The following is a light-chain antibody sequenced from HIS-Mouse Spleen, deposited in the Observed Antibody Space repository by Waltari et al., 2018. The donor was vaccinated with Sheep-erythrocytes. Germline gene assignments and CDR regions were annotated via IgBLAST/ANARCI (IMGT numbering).Light chain of an antibody. Sequence: SYVLTQPPSVSVAPGQTARITCGGNNIGSKSVHWYQQKPGQAPVLVVYDDSDRPSGIPGRFSGSNSGHTATLTISRVEAGDEADYYCQVWDSSSDHVVFGGGTKLTVL. CDR1: NIGSKS. V-gene: IGLV3-21*02. CDR3: QVWDSSSDHVV. CDR2: DDS. J-gene: IGLJ2*01.